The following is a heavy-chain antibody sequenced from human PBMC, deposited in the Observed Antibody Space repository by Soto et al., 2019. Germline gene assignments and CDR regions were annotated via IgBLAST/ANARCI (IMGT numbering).Heavy chain of an antibody. J-gene: IGHJ4*02. D-gene: IGHD6-19*01. V-gene: IGHV4-31*02. CDR2: NNYRADT. CDR3: ARGGSGWKALNYFDS. Sequence: DLEWLGSNNYRADTYYTPSLKRRITISLDTSQNQFSLWLTSMTAADTGMYYCARGGSGWKALNYFDSWGQGILVTVSS.